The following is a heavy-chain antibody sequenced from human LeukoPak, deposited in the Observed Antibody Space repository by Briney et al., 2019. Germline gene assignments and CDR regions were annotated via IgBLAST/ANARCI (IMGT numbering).Heavy chain of an antibody. D-gene: IGHD6-13*01. J-gene: IGHJ3*02. V-gene: IGHV3-7*01. CDR3: AREGITAAGVDASDI. CDR2: IKQDGSDK. Sequence: PGGSLRLSCAASGFTFRRHYMTWVRQAPGKGLEWVANIKQDGSDKYYLDSVRGRFTISRDNAKNSLYLQMNSLRVEDTAVYYCAREGITAAGVDASDIWGQGTMVTVSS. CDR1: GFTFRRHY.